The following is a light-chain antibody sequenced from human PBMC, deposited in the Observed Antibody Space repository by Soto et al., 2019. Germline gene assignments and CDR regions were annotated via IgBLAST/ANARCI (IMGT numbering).Light chain of an antibody. CDR2: KAS. CDR3: QKSKKSPWS. CDR1: QTISTW. J-gene: IGKJ4*01. V-gene: IGKV1-5*03. Sequence: IQMTQSPSTLSASVGDRVTFTCRASQTISTWLAWYQQKPGEAPKLLIYKASTLEVGVPSRFSARGSGTDLSLTSHTLRLAGIATYSCQKSKKSPWSFGEGTK.